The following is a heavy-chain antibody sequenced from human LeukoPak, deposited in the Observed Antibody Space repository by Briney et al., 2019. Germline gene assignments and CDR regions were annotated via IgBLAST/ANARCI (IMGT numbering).Heavy chain of an antibody. CDR3: ARDSSGYYFDI. D-gene: IGHD3-22*01. V-gene: IGHV4-30-4*01. CDR2: TYYSGST. Sequence: SQTLSLTCTVSGGSISSGDYYWSWIRQPPGQGLEWIGYTYYSGSTYYNPSLKSRVTISVDTSKNQFSLKLSSVTAADTAVYYCARDSSGYYFDIWGQGTMVTVSS. CDR1: GGSISSGDYY. J-gene: IGHJ3*02.